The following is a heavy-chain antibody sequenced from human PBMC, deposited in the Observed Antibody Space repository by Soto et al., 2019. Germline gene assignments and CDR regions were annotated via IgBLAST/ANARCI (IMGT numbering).Heavy chain of an antibody. CDR3: ARDLTFMTTVTTGLVYYYYYMDV. D-gene: IGHD4-4*01. CDR2: ISAYNGNT. CDR1: GYTFTRYG. V-gene: IGHV1-18*01. Sequence: ASVKVACKASGYTFTRYGISWVRQAPGQVLEWMGWISAYNGNTNYAQKLQGRVTMTTDTSTSTAYMELRSLRSDDTAVYYCARDLTFMTTVTTGLVYYYYYMDVWGKGTTVTVSS. J-gene: IGHJ6*03.